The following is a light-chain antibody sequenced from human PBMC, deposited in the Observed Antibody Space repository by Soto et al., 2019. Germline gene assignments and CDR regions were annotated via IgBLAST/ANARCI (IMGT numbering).Light chain of an antibody. Sequence: QSALTQPASVSGSPGQSITISCTGTSSDVGAYHYVSWYQRHPGKAPKLMIYDVSNRPSGVSNRFSGSKSGNTASLTISGLQAEDEADYYCSSYSNSRTLLFGGGTKVTVL. CDR3: SSYSNSRTLL. V-gene: IGLV2-14*03. CDR1: SSDVGAYHY. CDR2: DVS. J-gene: IGLJ2*01.